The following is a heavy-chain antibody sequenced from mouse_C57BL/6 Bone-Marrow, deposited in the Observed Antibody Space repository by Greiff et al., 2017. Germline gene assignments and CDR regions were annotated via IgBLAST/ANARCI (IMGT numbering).Heavy chain of an antibody. V-gene: IGHV1-69*02. CDR1: GYTFTSYW. CDR3: TRDYDGSL. CDR2: IYPSDSYT. D-gene: IGHD1-1*01. Sequence: QVQLQQPGAELVRPGASVKLSCKASGYTFTSYWINWVKQRPGQGLEWIGNIYPSDSYTNYNQKFKDKATLTVDKSSSTAYMQLSSPTTEDSAVYYYTRDYDGSLWGQGTLVTVSA. J-gene: IGHJ3*01.